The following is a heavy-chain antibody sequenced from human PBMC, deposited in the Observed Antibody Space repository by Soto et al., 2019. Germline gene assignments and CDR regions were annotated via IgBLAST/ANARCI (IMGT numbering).Heavy chain of an antibody. V-gene: IGHV1-8*01. CDR2: MNPNSGYT. D-gene: IGHD2-2*02. CDR3: ARDHCTTTNCYTSIYYYGMDV. J-gene: IGHJ6*02. Sequence: VASVKVSCKASGYIFTTFDINWVRQATGQGLEWVGWMNPNSGYTGYAQKFQGRVTMTRSTPISTAYMGLSSLRSEDTAVYYCARDHCTTTNCYTSIYYYGMDVWGQGTTVTVS. CDR1: GYIFTTFD.